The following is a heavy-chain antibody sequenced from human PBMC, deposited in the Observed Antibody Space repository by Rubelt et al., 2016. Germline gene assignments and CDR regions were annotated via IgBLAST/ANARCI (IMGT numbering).Heavy chain of an antibody. CDR3: ARHLAGNSWFDY. J-gene: IGHJ5*01. CDR2: IYYSGST. V-gene: IGHV4-59*04. Sequence: QVQLQESGPGLVKPSETLSLTCTVSGGSISSYYWSWIRQPPGNGLAWIGSIYYSGSTYYNPSLKSGVTISVDTSKNQFALKLTSVTAADTAVYYCARHLAGNSWFDYWGQGTLVTVSS. CDR1: GGSISSYY.